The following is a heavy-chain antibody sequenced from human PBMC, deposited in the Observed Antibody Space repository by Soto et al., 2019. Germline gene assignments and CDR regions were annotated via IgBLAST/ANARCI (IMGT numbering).Heavy chain of an antibody. CDR1: GFIFSSSA. CDR2: ISGSGVSK. Sequence: VGSLRLSCVVSGFIFSSSAMNWVRQAPGKGLEWVSTISGSGVSKYYADSVKGRFTISRDNSNNTVSLQMNSLRAEDAAVYYCAKDRSPGATTWNVYWGQGTLVTVSS. J-gene: IGHJ4*02. D-gene: IGHD1-26*01. CDR3: AKDRSPGATTWNVY. V-gene: IGHV3-23*01.